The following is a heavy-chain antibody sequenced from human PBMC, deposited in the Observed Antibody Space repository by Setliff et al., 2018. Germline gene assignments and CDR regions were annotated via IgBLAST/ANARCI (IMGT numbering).Heavy chain of an antibody. D-gene: IGHD2-15*01. CDR3: ARTCSGSGCYAGLES. Sequence: GGSLRLSCAASGFTFSSYRMHWVRQAPGKGLEWVAVIWDDGGNKYHADSVKGRFTISRDNSKNTLYLQMNSLRPEDTAVYYCARTCSGSGCYAGLESWGQGAPVTVSS. V-gene: IGHV3-33*08. CDR1: GFTFSSYR. CDR2: IWDDGGNK. J-gene: IGHJ4*02.